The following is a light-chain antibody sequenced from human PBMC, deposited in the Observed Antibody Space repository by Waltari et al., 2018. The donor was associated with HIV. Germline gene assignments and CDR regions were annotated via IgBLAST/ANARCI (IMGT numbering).Light chain of an antibody. Sequence: EIVLPQSPGTLSFSPGERPTLSCRASQSVTSNSLAWFQQTPGQAPSLLIYGASSRATGTPDRCSAGGSGTDFTLTISGLEPEDFAVYFCHQYGSSPWTFGQGAKVEIK. CDR1: QSVTSNS. J-gene: IGKJ1*01. CDR2: GAS. V-gene: IGKV3-20*01. CDR3: HQYGSSPWT.